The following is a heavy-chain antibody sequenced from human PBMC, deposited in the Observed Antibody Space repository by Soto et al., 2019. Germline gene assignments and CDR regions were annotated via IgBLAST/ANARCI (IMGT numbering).Heavy chain of an antibody. CDR1: GGTFSSYA. CDR3: ARDRAGDYPTTNWFDP. D-gene: IGHD4-17*01. J-gene: IGHJ5*02. V-gene: IGHV1-69*12. CDR2: IIPIFGTA. Sequence: QVQLVQSGAEVKKPGSSVKVSCKASGGTFSSYAISWVRQAPGQGLEWMGGIIPIFGTANYAQKFQGRVTITADDSTSTAYMELSSLRSEDTAVYYCARDRAGDYPTTNWFDPWGQGTLVTVSS.